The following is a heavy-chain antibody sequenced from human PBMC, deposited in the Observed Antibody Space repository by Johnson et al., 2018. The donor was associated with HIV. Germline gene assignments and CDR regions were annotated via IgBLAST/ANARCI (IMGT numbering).Heavy chain of an antibody. V-gene: IGHV3-73*02. Sequence: VQLVESGGGLVQPGGSLKLSCAASGFSFSDSALHWVRQASGKGLEWVGRIRSEPNNFATAYAASVKARFTISRDDSKNTAFLQMTSLTTEDTAVYYCTRTDDTYHYETGGYIDAFDIWGQGTMVTVSS. J-gene: IGHJ3*02. CDR3: TRTDDTYHYETGGYIDAFDI. CDR2: IRSEPNNFAT. D-gene: IGHD3-22*01. CDR1: GFSFSDSA.